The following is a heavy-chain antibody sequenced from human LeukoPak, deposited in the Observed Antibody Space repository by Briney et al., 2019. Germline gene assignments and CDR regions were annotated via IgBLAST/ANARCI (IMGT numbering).Heavy chain of an antibody. CDR1: GFTFSSYA. J-gene: IGHJ3*02. CDR2: ISGSGGST. CDR3: AKFPIVGGSDI. V-gene: IGHV3-23*01. D-gene: IGHD1-26*01. Sequence: GRPLRLSCAASGFTFSSYAMSWVRQAPGKGLEWVSAISGSGGSTYYADSVKGRFTISRDNSKNTLYLQMNSLRAEDTAVYYCAKFPIVGGSDIWGQGTMVTVSS.